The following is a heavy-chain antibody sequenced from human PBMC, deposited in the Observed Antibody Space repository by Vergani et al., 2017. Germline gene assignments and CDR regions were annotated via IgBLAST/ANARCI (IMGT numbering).Heavy chain of an antibody. CDR3: ARDQDLGNWYFDL. V-gene: IGHV1-69*02. CDR2: IIPILGIA. CDR1: VGTFSSYT. J-gene: IGHJ2*01. Sequence: QVQLVQSGAEVKKPGSSVTVSCKASVGTFSSYTISWVRQAPGQGPEWMGRIIPILGIANYAQKFKGRVPITADKSTSTAYMELSSLRYEDTAVYYCARDQDLGNWYFDLWGRGTLVTVSS.